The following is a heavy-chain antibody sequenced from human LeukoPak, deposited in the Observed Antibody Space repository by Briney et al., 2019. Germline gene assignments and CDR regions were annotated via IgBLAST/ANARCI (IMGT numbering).Heavy chain of an antibody. CDR3: AKVATTYFDY. CDR1: GFTLSSYG. J-gene: IGHJ4*02. V-gene: IGHV3-30*18. D-gene: IGHD5-12*01. CDR2: ISYDGSNK. Sequence: GGSLRLSCAASGFTLSSYGMHRVRQAPGKGLEWVAVISYDGSNKYYADSVKGRFTISRDNSKNTLYLQMNSLRAEDTAVYYCAKVATTYFDYWGQGTLVTVSS.